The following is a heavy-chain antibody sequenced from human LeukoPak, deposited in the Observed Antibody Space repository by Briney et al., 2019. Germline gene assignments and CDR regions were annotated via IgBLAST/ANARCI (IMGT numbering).Heavy chain of an antibody. D-gene: IGHD5-18*01. CDR2: ISSGSNDI. J-gene: IGHJ4*02. V-gene: IGHV3-21*04. Sequence: GGSLRLSCAGSGFTFSSYSMNWVRQAPGKGLEWVSFISSGSNDIYYADSVRGRFTISRDNSKNTLFLHMNSLRAEDTAVYYCARGGYSYGSDYWGQGALVTVSS. CDR3: ARGGYSYGSDY. CDR1: GFTFSSYS.